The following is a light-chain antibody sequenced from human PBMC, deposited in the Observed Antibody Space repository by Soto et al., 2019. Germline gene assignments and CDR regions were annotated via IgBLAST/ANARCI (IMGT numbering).Light chain of an antibody. CDR3: QHHSNSPWT. J-gene: IGKJ1*01. V-gene: IGKV3D-20*02. Sequence: EIVLTQSPGTLTLSPGESAALSCRASQTISNNYLVWYRQKPGQAPRLLMYAVSSRAAGIPDRFSVSGSGTDFALTIARLEPEDSAVYYCQHHSNSPWTCGQGTRVEI. CDR2: AVS. CDR1: QTISNNY.